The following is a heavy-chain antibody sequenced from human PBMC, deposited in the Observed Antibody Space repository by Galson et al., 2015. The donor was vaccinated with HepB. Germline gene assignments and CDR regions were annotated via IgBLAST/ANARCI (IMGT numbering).Heavy chain of an antibody. CDR1: GFNFHNFA. CDR2: INGAGGST. J-gene: IGHJ6*02. CDR3: AKDQWELRFYYYGMDV. V-gene: IGHV3-23*01. D-gene: IGHD1-26*01. Sequence: SLRLSCAASGFNFHNFAMSWVRQAPGKGLEWVSGINGAGGSTYYLDSVKGRFTMSRDNSKNTLYLQMNRLTADDTAVYFCAKDQWELRFYYYGMDVWGQGTTVTVSS.